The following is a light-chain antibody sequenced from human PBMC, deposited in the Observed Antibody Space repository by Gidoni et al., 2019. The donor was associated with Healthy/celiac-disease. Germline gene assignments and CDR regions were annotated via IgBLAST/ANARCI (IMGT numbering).Light chain of an antibody. CDR1: SGINVGTYR. Sequence: QAVLTQPSSLPASPGASASPTRTLRSGINVGTYRIYWYQQKPGSPPQYLLRYKSDSDKQQGSGVPSRFSGSKDASANAGILLVSGLQSEDEADYYCMIWHSSAWVFGGGTKLTVL. CDR2: YKSDSDK. J-gene: IGLJ3*02. V-gene: IGLV5-45*02. CDR3: MIWHSSAWV.